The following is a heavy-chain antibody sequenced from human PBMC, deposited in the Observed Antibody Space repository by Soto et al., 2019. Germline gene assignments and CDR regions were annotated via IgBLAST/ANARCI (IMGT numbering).Heavy chain of an antibody. CDR3: AKISPLRITIFGVVILRGSYFQY. D-gene: IGHD3-3*01. CDR1: GFTFSSYA. Sequence: EVQLLESGGGLVQPGGSLRLSCAASGFTFSSYAMSWVRQAPGKGLEWVSAISGSGGSTDYADSVKGRFTISRDNSKNALYVGMNSLRDEDTAVYYFAKISPLRITIFGVVILRGSYFQYWGQGTLVTVSS. V-gene: IGHV3-23*01. CDR2: ISGSGGST. J-gene: IGHJ4*02.